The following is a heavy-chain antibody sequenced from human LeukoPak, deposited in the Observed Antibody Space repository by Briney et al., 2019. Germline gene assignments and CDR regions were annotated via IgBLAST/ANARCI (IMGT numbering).Heavy chain of an antibody. D-gene: IGHD3-9*01. Sequence: PSETLSLTCAVSGGSISSSNWWSWVRQPPGKGLEWIGEIYHSGSTNYNPSLKSRVTISVDTSKNQFSLKLSSVTAADTAVYYCASTPYTKLGKDYDILTGYYYFDYWGQGTLVTVSS. V-gene: IGHV4-4*02. J-gene: IGHJ4*02. CDR2: IYHSGST. CDR1: GGSISSSNW. CDR3: ASTPYTKLGKDYDILTGYYYFDY.